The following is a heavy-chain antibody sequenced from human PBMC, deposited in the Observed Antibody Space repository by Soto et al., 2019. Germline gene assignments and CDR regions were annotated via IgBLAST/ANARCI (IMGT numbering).Heavy chain of an antibody. CDR3: ATGGDIVVVPAAWGYYGMDV. V-gene: IGHV3-74*01. CDR1: GFTFSSYW. D-gene: IGHD2-2*01. CDR2: INSDASST. J-gene: IGHJ6*02. Sequence: PGGSLRLSCAASGFTFSSYWMHWVRQAPGKGLVWVSRINSDASSTSYADSVKGRFTISRDNAKNTLYLQMNSLRAKDTAVYYCATGGDIVVVPAAWGYYGMDVWGQGTTVTVSS.